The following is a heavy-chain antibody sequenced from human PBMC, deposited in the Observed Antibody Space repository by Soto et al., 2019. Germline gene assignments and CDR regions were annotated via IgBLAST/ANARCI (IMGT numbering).Heavy chain of an antibody. J-gene: IGHJ3*02. CDR2: IYPGDSDT. CDR3: ARSPLMITFGGVIVPDAFDI. D-gene: IGHD3-16*02. Sequence: PGESLKISCKGSGYSFTSYWIGWVRQMPGKGLEWMGIIYPGDSDTRYSPSFQGQVTISADKSISTAYLQWSSLKASDTAMYYCARSPLMITFGGVIVPDAFDIWGQGTMVTVSS. CDR1: GYSFTSYW. V-gene: IGHV5-51*01.